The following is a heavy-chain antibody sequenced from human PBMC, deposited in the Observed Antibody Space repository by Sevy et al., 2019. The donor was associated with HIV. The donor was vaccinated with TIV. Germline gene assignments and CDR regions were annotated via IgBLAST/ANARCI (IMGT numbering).Heavy chain of an antibody. J-gene: IGHJ4*02. Sequence: SETLSLTCSVSGGSICSYYWSWIRQPAGKGLEWIGRIYTSGSSNYNPSLKSRVTMSVDTSKNQFSLKLSSVTAADTAVYYCARDLDGYNAAPSYYDYWGQGTLVTVSS. D-gene: IGHD5-12*01. V-gene: IGHV4-4*07. CDR2: IYTSGSS. CDR1: GGSICSYY. CDR3: ARDLDGYNAAPSYYDY.